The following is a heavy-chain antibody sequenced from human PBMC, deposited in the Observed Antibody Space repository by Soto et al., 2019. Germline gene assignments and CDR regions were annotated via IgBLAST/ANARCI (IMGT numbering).Heavy chain of an antibody. D-gene: IGHD3-3*01. CDR1: GGSVNSYY. CDR2: IFYSGST. J-gene: IGHJ4*02. V-gene: IGHV4-59*02. Sequence: SETLSLTCTVSGGSVNSYYWSWIRQPPGKGLEWIGYIFYSGSTKSNPSPKSRVTMSVDMSKNQFSLRAEDTAVYYCARDGPTFGVVILFDYWGQGTLVTVSS. CDR3: ARDGPTFGVVILFDY.